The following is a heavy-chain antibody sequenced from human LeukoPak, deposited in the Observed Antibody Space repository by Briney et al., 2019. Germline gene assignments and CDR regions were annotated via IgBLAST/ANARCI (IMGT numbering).Heavy chain of an antibody. CDR2: ISGSGGST. J-gene: IGHJ6*02. CDR1: GFTFSSYA. V-gene: IGHV3-23*01. D-gene: IGHD3-3*01. Sequence: PGGSLRLSCAASGFTFSSYAMSWVRQAPGKGLEWVSAISGSGGSTYYADSVKGRFTISRDNSKNTLYLQMNSLRAEDTAVYYCAKYKGTYYDFWSGYYTYYGMDVWGQGTTVTVSS. CDR3: AKYKGTYYDFWSGYYTYYGMDV.